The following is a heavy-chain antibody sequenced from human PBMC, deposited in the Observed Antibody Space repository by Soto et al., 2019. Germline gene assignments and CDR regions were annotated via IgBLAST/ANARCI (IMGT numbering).Heavy chain of an antibody. Sequence: ASVKVSCKASGGTFSSYAISWVRQAPGQGLEWMGGIIPIFGTANYAQKFQGRVTITADESTSTAYMELSSLRSEDTAVYYCARDVPYDSSGYSYPTFDYWGQGTLVTRLL. CDR1: GGTFSSYA. V-gene: IGHV1-69*13. CDR2: IIPIFGTA. D-gene: IGHD3-22*01. CDR3: ARDVPYDSSGYSYPTFDY. J-gene: IGHJ4*02.